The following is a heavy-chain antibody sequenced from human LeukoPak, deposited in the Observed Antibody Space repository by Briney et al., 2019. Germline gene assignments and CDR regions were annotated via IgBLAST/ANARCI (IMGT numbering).Heavy chain of an antibody. CDR3: ARGSTYYDISTGFLPLVPFDY. D-gene: IGHD3-9*01. Sequence: ASVKVSCKASGYTFTSYGISWVRQAPGQGLEWMGWISAYNGNTNYAQKLQGRVTMTTDTSTSTAYMELRSLRSDDTAVYYCARGSTYYDISTGFLPLVPFDYWGQGTLVTVSS. CDR1: GYTFTSYG. CDR2: ISAYNGNT. V-gene: IGHV1-18*01. J-gene: IGHJ4*02.